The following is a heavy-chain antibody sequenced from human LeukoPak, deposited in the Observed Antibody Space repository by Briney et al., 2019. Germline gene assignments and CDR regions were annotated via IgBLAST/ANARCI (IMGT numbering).Heavy chain of an antibody. CDR2: IYYSGST. D-gene: IGHD4-23*01. J-gene: IGHJ4*02. CDR1: GGSISSGDYY. Sequence: SETLSLTCTVSGGSISSGDYYWSWIRQPPGKGLEGMGYIYYSGSTYYNPSLKSRVTISVDTSKNQFSLKLSSVTAADTAVYYCARDPAYGGNPGFDYWGQGTLVTVSS. CDR3: ARDPAYGGNPGFDY. V-gene: IGHV4-30-4*08.